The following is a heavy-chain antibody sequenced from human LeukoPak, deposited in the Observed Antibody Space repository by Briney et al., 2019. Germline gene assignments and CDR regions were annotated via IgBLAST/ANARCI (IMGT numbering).Heavy chain of an antibody. V-gene: IGHV3-21*01. J-gene: IGHJ4*02. CDR3: AREGDGQWADPLGDY. CDR2: ITSNSRNV. Sequence: GGSLRLSCAASGFTFSSYSMNWVRQAPGKGLEYVSSITSNSRNVYYRDSVKGRFTISRDNAKNSLYLQMNRLRDEDTAVYYCAREGDGQWADPLGDYWGQGTLVTVSS. CDR1: GFTFSSYS. D-gene: IGHD5-24*01.